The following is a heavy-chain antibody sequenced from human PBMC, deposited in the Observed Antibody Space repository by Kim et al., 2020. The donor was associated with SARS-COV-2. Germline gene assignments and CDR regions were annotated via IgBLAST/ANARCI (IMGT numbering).Heavy chain of an antibody. Sequence: GGSLRLSCAASGFTFSSYAMHWVRQAPGKGLEWVAVISYDGSNKYYADSVKGRFTISRDNSKNMLYLQMNSLRAEDTAVYYCARGSGGYVGAASYWGQGTLVTVAS. CDR1: GFTFSSYA. D-gene: IGHD5-12*01. J-gene: IGHJ4*02. CDR2: ISYDGSNK. CDR3: ARGSGGYVGAASY. V-gene: IGHV3-30*04.